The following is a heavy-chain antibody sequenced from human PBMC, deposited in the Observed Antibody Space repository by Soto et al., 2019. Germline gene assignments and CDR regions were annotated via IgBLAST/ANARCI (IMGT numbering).Heavy chain of an antibody. V-gene: IGHV1-69*06. CDR2: IIPIFETP. Sequence: QVQLVQSGAEVKKPGSSVKVSCKASGDTFDIYGFNWVRQAPGQGLEWMGVIIPIFETPDYAEKFQGRLSITADKATSAAYMELGSLTSEDTAVEYCARGGIHFYDSSGHAFDSWGQGTLISVTS. CDR1: GDTFDIYG. J-gene: IGHJ4*02. CDR3: ARGGIHFYDSSGHAFDS. D-gene: IGHD3-22*01.